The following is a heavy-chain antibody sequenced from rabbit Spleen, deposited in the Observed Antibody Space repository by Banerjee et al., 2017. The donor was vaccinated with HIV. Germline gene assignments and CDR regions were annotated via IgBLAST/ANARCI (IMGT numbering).Heavy chain of an antibody. CDR3: VREVAAKFGL. CDR1: GFSFSDRDV. V-gene: IGHV1S45*01. D-gene: IGHD4-1*01. J-gene: IGHJ4*01. CDR2: IAGSSSGFT. Sequence: QEQLVESGGGLVQPEGSLTLTCKASGFSFSDRDVMCWVRQAPGKGLEWIACIAGSSSGFTYYASWAKGRFPISRTSSTTVTLRMTSLTAADTATYFCVREVAAKFGLWGPGTLVTVS.